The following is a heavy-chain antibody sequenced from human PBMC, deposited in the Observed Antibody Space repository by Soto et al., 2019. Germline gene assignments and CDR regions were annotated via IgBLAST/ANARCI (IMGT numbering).Heavy chain of an antibody. Sequence: GPTLVNPTQTLTLTCTFSGFSLSTSGMCVSWIRQPPGKALEWLALIDWGDEKYYSTSLKTRLTISKDTSKNQVVLTMTNMDPVDTATYYCARIRNTRGSGWYYFDYWGQGTLVTVSS. J-gene: IGHJ4*02. V-gene: IGHV2-70*01. CDR2: IDWGDEK. CDR3: ARIRNTRGSGWYYFDY. CDR1: GFSLSTSGMC. D-gene: IGHD6-19*01.